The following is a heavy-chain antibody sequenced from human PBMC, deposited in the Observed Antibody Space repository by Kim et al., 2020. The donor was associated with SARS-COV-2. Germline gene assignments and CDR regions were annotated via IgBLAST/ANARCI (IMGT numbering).Heavy chain of an antibody. J-gene: IGHJ4*02. D-gene: IGHD6-13*01. CDR3: AREKRSAYSSSWYGDYYFDY. V-gene: IGHV4-4*07. CDR1: GGSISSYY. CDR2: IYTSGST. Sequence: SETLSLTCTVSGGSISSYYWSWIRQPAGKGLEWIGRIYTSGSTNYNPSLKSRVTMSVDTSKNQFSLKLSSVTAADTAVYYCAREKRSAYSSSWYGDYYFDYWGQGTLVTVSS.